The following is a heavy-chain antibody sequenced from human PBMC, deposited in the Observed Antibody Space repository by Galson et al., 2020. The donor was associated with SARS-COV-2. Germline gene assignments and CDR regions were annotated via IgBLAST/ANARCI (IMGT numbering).Heavy chain of an antibody. D-gene: IGHD1-7*01. V-gene: IGHV3-11*01. CDR1: GFTFSDYY. Sequence: NSGGSLRLSCAASGFTFSDYYMSWIRQAPGKGLEWVSYISSSGSTIYYADSVKGRFTISRDNAKNSLYLQMNSLRAEDTAVYYCARAKPKHNWNYYYFDDWGQGTLVTVSS. CDR2: ISSSGSTI. J-gene: IGHJ4*02. CDR3: ARAKPKHNWNYYYFDD.